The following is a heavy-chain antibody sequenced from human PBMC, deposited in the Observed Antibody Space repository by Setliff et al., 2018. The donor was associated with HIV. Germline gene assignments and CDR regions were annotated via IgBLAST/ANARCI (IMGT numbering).Heavy chain of an antibody. Sequence: GASVKVSCKASGYTFTSYGISWVRQAPGQGLEWMGWISAYNGNTNYAQKLQGRVTMTTDTSTSTAYRELRSLRSDDTAVYYCARDGGDLWGAKWGFDIWGQGTMVTVS. D-gene: IGHD3-16*01. J-gene: IGHJ3*02. CDR2: ISAYNGNT. V-gene: IGHV1-18*01. CDR3: ARDGGDLWGAKWGFDI. CDR1: GYTFTSYG.